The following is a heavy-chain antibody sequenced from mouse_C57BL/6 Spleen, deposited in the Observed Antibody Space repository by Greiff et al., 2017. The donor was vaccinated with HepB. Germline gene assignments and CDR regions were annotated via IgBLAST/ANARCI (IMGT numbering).Heavy chain of an antibody. V-gene: IGHV5-9*01. CDR3: ARHLPWFAY. Sequence: EVMLVESGGGLVKPGGSLKLSCAASGFTISSYTMSWVRQTPEKRLEWVATISGGGGNTYYPDSVKGRFTISRDNAKNTLYLQMSSLRSEDTALYYCARHLPWFAYWGQGTLVTVSA. J-gene: IGHJ3*01. CDR2: ISGGGGNT. D-gene: IGHD6-1*01. CDR1: GFTISSYT.